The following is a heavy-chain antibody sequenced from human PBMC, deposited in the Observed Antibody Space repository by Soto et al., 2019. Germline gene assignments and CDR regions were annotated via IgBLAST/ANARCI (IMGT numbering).Heavy chain of an antibody. Sequence: ASVKVSCKASGYTFTSYGISWVRQAPGQGLEWMGWISAYNGNTNYAQKLQGRVTMTTDTSTSTAYMELRSLRSDDTAVYYCARDTSGYDYENYYYYGMDVWGQGTTVTVSS. CDR3: ARDTSGYDYENYYYYGMDV. V-gene: IGHV1-18*01. J-gene: IGHJ6*02. D-gene: IGHD5-12*01. CDR1: GYTFTSYG. CDR2: ISAYNGNT.